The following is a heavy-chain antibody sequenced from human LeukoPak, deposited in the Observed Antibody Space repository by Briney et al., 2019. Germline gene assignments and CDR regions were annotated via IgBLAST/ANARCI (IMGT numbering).Heavy chain of an antibody. J-gene: IGHJ4*02. CDR3: TKFGAYYFDNSASESFDY. V-gene: IGHV3-49*03. CDR1: GFRFGDYA. Sequence: GGSLRLSCSGSGFRFGDYAINWFRQTPGKGLESVGFIRSKPYGETADYAASVRGRFIISRDDSKSIAYLQMNSLKPEDTAVYYCTKFGAYYFDNSASESFDYWGQGTLVTVSS. D-gene: IGHD3-22*01. CDR2: IRSKPYGETA.